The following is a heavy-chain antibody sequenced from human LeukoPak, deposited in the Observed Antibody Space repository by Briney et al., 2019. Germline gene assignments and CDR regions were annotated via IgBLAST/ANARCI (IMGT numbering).Heavy chain of an antibody. D-gene: IGHD1/OR15-1a*01. Sequence: GGSLRLSCVVSGFTFSSYWMSWVRQAPGKGLEWVANIRPGGSDEYYVDSVKGRFTISRDNAKNSLYLQMNSLRAEDTAVYYCAREGTDYWGQGTLVTVSS. J-gene: IGHJ4*02. CDR1: GFTFSSYW. V-gene: IGHV3-7*01. CDR3: AREGTDY. CDR2: IRPGGSDE.